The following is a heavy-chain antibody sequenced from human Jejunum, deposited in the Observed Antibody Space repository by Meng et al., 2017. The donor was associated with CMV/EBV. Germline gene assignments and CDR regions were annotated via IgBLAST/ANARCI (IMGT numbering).Heavy chain of an antibody. D-gene: IGHD1-7*01. V-gene: IGHV3-74*03. CDR3: ARVSEWNYGFDP. J-gene: IGHJ5*02. CDR1: GFTFRASL. CDR2: ISSDGSVT. Sequence: SGFTFRASLIPWARRVPGKGLVWVSRISSDGSVTTYADSVKGRFTISRDNAENTLYLQMTSLRADDTALYYCARVSEWNYGFDPWGQGTLVTVSS.